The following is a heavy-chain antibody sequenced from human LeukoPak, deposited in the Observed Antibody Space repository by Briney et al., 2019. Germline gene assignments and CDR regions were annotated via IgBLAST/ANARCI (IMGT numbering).Heavy chain of an antibody. CDR3: ARASVRYGIIDY. V-gene: IGHV3-48*03. CDR2: ISSSGSTI. Sequence: GGSLRLSCAASGFTFSSYEMNWVRQAPGKELEWVSYISSSGSTIYYADSVKGRFTISRDNAKNSLYLQMNSLRAEDTAVYYCARASVRYGIIDYWGQGTLVTVSS. J-gene: IGHJ4*02. CDR1: GFTFSSYE. D-gene: IGHD5-18*01.